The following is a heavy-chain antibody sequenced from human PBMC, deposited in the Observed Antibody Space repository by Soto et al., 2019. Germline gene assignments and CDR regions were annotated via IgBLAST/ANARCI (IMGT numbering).Heavy chain of an antibody. D-gene: IGHD3-10*01. CDR1: GFTFSSYA. CDR2: ISYDGSNK. V-gene: IGHV3-30-3*01. CDR3: ARASGFGRTLTLLPSLDY. J-gene: IGHJ4*02. Sequence: GGSLRLSCAASGFTFSSYAMHWVRQAPGKGLEWVAVISYDGSNKYYADSVKGRFTISRDNSKNTLYLQMNSLRAEDTAVYYCARASGFGRTLTLLPSLDYWGQGTLVTVSS.